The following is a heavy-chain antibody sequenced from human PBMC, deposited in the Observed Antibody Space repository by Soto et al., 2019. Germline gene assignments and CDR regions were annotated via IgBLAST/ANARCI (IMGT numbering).Heavy chain of an antibody. CDR1: GFTFNSYG. Sequence: PGGSLRLSCAASGFTFNSYGMHWVRQAPGKGLEWVVVISFDGRNTYYADSVKGRFTISRDNSKNTLYLQMTSLRAEDTAVYYCAKDLYDFWRGYPGEGHSYGMDVWGQGTTVTVS. CDR3: AKDLYDFWRGYPGEGHSYGMDV. CDR2: ISFDGRNT. D-gene: IGHD3-3*01. J-gene: IGHJ6*02. V-gene: IGHV3-30*18.